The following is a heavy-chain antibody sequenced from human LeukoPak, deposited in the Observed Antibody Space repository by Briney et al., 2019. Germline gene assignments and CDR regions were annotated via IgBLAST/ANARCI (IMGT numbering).Heavy chain of an antibody. CDR1: GFTFNNYV. J-gene: IGHJ3*02. D-gene: IGHD3-22*01. CDR2: ISFDGSKK. CDR3: AREPDSSGYYRLSDAFDI. Sequence: LPGGSLRLSCAASGFTFNNYVMHWVRQAPGKGLEWVAVISFDGSKKYSVDSVKGRFTISRDNSKNTLYLQMNSLRAEDTAVYYCAREPDSSGYYRLSDAFDIWGQGTMVTVSS. V-gene: IGHV3-30*03.